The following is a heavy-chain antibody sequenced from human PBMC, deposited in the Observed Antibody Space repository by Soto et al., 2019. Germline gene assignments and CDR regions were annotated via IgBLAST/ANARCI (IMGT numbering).Heavy chain of an antibody. J-gene: IGHJ6*04. CDR3: ASLDSKAYDFWSGTFLDV. V-gene: IGHV3-66*01. CDR2: IYGGGST. D-gene: IGHD3-3*01. Sequence: GGSLRLSCAASRFTVSSNYMSWVRQAPGKGLEWVSLIYGGGSTYYADSVKGRFTISRDNSKNTLYLQMNSLRAEDTAVYYCASLDSKAYDFWSGTFLDVWGKGTTVTVSS. CDR1: RFTVSSNY.